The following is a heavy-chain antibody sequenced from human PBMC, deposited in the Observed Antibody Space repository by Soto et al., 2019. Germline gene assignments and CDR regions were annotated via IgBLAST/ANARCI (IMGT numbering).Heavy chain of an antibody. CDR3: ARVFSDSSSFFDP. J-gene: IGHJ5*02. CDR1: GGAISSGGYS. Sequence: TLSLTCAVSGGAISSGGYSWSWIRQHPGKGLEWIGYIYYSGSTYYNPSLKSRVTISVDTSKNQFSLKLSSVTAADTAVYYCARVFSDSSSFFDPWGQGTLVTVSS. V-gene: IGHV4-31*11. CDR2: IYYSGST. D-gene: IGHD6-13*01.